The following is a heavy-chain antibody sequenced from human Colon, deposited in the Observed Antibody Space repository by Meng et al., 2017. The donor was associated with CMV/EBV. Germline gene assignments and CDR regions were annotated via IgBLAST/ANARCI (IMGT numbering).Heavy chain of an antibody. Sequence: GESLKISCAASGFTFGDYTMHWVRQAPGKGPEWVSLISWDGNTAYYGDSVKGRFTISRDNSKDSLFLQMNSLTIEDTALYYCAKENRGGSYYYCGMDVWGQGTLVTVSS. CDR1: GFTFGDYT. CDR2: ISWDGNTA. CDR3: AKENRGGSYYYCGMDV. V-gene: IGHV3-43*01. J-gene: IGHJ6*02. D-gene: IGHD1/OR15-1a*01.